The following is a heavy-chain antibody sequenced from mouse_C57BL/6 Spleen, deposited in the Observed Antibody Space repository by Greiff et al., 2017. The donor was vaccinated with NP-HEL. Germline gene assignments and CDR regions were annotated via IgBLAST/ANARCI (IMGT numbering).Heavy chain of an antibody. J-gene: IGHJ4*01. V-gene: IGHV7-3*01. CDR3: GRSGAMDY. CDR2: IRNKANGYTT. CDR1: GFTFTDYY. Sequence: EVQRVESGGGLVQPGGSLSLSCAASGFTFTDYYMSWVRQPPGKALEWLGFIRNKANGYTTEYNASVKGRFTISSDNSQSILYLQMNALRAEDSATYDCGRSGAMDYWGQGTSVTVSS.